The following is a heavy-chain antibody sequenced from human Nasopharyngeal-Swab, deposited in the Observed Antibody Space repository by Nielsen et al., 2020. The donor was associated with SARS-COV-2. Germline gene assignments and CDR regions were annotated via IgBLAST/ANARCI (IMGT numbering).Heavy chain of an antibody. J-gene: IGHJ4*02. V-gene: IGHV3-73*01. Sequence: GESLKISCAASGFTFSGSAMHWVRQASGKGLEWVGRIRSKANSYATAYAASVKGRFTISRDDSKNTAYLQMNSLKTEDTAVYYCTRPGGATIYWGQGTLVTVPS. D-gene: IGHD1-26*01. CDR1: GFTFSGSA. CDR3: TRPGGATIY. CDR2: IRSKANSYAT.